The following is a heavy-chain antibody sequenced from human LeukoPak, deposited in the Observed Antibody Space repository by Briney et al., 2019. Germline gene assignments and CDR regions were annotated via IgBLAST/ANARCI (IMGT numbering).Heavy chain of an antibody. V-gene: IGHV1-18*01. CDR3: ARGGSVVVPAADHWYFDL. CDR2: ISAYNGNT. D-gene: IGHD2-2*01. J-gene: IGHJ2*01. Sequence: DSVKVSCKASGYTFTSYGISWVRQAPGQGLEWMGWISAYNGNTNYAQKLQGRVTMTTDTSTSTAYMELRSLRSDDTAVYYCARGGSVVVPAADHWYFDLWGRGTLVTVSS. CDR1: GYTFTSYG.